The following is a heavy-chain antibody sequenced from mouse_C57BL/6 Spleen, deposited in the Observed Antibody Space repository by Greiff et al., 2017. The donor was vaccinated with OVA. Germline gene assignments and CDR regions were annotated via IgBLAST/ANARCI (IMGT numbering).Heavy chain of an antibody. J-gene: IGHJ2*01. V-gene: IGHV1-61*01. CDR3: ARWGDYDYFDY. D-gene: IGHD1-1*01. CDR2: IYPSDSET. CDR1: GYTFTSYW. Sequence: VQLQQSGAELVRPGSSVKLSCKASGYTFTSYWMDWVKQRPGQGLEWIGNIYPSDSETHYNQKFKDKATLTVDKSSSTAYMQLSSLTSEDSAVYYCARWGDYDYFDYWGQGTTLTVSS.